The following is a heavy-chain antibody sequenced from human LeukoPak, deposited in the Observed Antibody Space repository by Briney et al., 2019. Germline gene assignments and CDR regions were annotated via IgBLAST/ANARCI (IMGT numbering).Heavy chain of an antibody. D-gene: IGHD5-18*01. CDR3: ARVEGIQLWLLGDY. J-gene: IGHJ4*02. CDR2: IRYDGSNK. CDR1: GFTFSSYG. V-gene: IGHV3-30*02. Sequence: TGGSLRLSCAASGFTFSSYGMHWVRQAPGKGLEWVAFIRYDGSNKYYADSVKGRFTISRDNSKNTLYLQMNSLRAEDTAVYYCARVEGIQLWLLGDYWGQGTLVTVSS.